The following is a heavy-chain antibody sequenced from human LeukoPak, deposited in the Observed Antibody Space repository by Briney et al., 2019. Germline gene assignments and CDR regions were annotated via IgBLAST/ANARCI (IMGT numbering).Heavy chain of an antibody. Sequence: AGGSLRLSCAASGFTFSSYAMHWVRQSPGKGLEWVAVISYDGSKKYYADSVKGRFAISRDNSKNTLFLQMNSLRADDTAVYYCASAEIAAADLYSEYWGQGTLVTVSS. CDR3: ASAEIAAADLYSEY. D-gene: IGHD6-13*01. J-gene: IGHJ4*02. CDR2: ISYDGSKK. CDR1: GFTFSSYA. V-gene: IGHV3-30*09.